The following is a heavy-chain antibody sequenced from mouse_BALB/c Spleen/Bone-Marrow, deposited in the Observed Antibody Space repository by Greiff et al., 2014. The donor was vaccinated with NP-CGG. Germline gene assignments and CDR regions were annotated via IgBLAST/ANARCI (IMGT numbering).Heavy chain of an antibody. CDR1: GFNIKDIY. CDR2: IDPASGNS. Sequence: VQLQQSGAELVKPGASVKLSCTASGFNIKDIYMHWVKERPEQGLEWIGRIDPASGNSIYDPKFQDKATITADTSSNTAYLQLSSLTSEDTAVYYCTRGGNYGWFAYWGQGTLVTVSA. CDR3: TRGGNYGWFAY. V-gene: IGHV14-3*02. J-gene: IGHJ3*01. D-gene: IGHD2-1*01.